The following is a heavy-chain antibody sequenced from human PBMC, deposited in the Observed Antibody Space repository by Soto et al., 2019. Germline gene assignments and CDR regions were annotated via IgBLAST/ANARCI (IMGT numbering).Heavy chain of an antibody. CDR2: ISSSSSYI. V-gene: IGHV3-21*01. Sequence: GGSLRLSCAASGFTFSSYSMTWVRQAPGKGLEWVSSISSSSSYIYYADSVKGRFTISRDNAKNSLYLQMNSLRVEDTAVYYCARDTTHLDAFDIWGQGTMVTVSS. D-gene: IGHD2-2*01. J-gene: IGHJ3*02. CDR1: GFTFSSYS. CDR3: ARDTTHLDAFDI.